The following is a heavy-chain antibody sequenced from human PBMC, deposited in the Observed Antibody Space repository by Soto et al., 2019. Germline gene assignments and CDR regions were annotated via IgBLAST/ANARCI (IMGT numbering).Heavy chain of an antibody. Sequence: ASVKVSCKASGYTFTSYGISWVRQAPGQGLEWMGWISAYNGNTNYAQKLQGRVTMTTDTSTSTAYMELRSLRSDDTAVYYCAVVDTAMVTWDYYYYGMDVWGQGTTVTVSS. J-gene: IGHJ6*02. CDR3: AVVDTAMVTWDYYYYGMDV. CDR2: ISAYNGNT. D-gene: IGHD5-18*01. CDR1: GYTFTSYG. V-gene: IGHV1-18*01.